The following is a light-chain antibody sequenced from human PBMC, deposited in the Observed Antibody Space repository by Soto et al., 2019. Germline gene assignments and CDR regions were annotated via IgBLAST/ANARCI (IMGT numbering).Light chain of an antibody. CDR1: QNVSNW. Sequence: DVEMTQSPSTLPTSIGDRVTINCRASQNVSNWLAWYQQKPGKAPKLLIYKASRLESGVPSRFSASGFGTDFTLTINSLQPDDLATYFCQQYSKESTFGQGTKLEIK. CDR3: QQYSKEST. J-gene: IGKJ2*01. CDR2: KAS. V-gene: IGKV1-5*03.